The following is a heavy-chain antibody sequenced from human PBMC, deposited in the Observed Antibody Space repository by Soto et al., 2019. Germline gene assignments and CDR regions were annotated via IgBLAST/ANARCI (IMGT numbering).Heavy chain of an antibody. D-gene: IGHD2-15*01. Sequence: GGSTYAADSVKGRFTISRDNSKNTVHLQINSLRADDTAVYFCAKTMGDCSGGTCYGAYSMDVWGQGITVTVSS. CDR3: AKTMGDCSGGTCYGAYSMDV. V-gene: IGHV3-23*01. CDR2: GGST. J-gene: IGHJ6*02.